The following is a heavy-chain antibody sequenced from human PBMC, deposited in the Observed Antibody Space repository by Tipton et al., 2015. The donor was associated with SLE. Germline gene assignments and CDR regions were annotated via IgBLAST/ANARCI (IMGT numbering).Heavy chain of an antibody. J-gene: IGHJ5*02. CDR2: INPNSGGT. D-gene: IGHD4-17*01. Sequence: QLVQSGAEVKEPGASVKVSCKASGYTFTDYYMHWVRQAPGQGLEWVGWINPNSGGTSYAQKFQGRVTMTRDTSISTAYMDLSRLRSDDTAMYYCTRGDGDYTVGWFDPWGQGTLVTVSS. CDR3: TRGDGDYTVGWFDP. V-gene: IGHV1-2*02. CDR1: GYTFTDYY.